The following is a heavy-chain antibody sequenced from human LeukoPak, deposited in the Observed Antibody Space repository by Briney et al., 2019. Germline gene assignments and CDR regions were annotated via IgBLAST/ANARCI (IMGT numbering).Heavy chain of an antibody. D-gene: IGHD3-22*01. CDR2: INPRGGST. V-gene: IGHV1-46*01. Sequence: ASVKVSCKASGYTFTSHFMHWVRQAPGQGLEWMGIINPRGGSTSYTQKFQGRVTMTRDTSMSTVYMELSSLRSEDTAVYYCARVKSYYYDTSDKDAFDIWGQGTMVTVSS. CDR3: ARVKSYYYDTSDKDAFDI. J-gene: IGHJ3*02. CDR1: GYTFTSHF.